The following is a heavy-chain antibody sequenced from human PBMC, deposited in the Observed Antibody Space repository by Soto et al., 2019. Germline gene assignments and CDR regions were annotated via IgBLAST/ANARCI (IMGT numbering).Heavy chain of an antibody. Sequence: PGGSLRLSCAASGFTFSTYAMTWVRQAPGKGLEWVSAISDSGGNTYYADSVKGRFTISRDNFKTTLYLQMNSLRAEDTAVYRCAKTASWYAFDGMDVWGQGTTVTVSS. V-gene: IGHV3-23*01. CDR2: ISDSGGNT. CDR1: GFTFSTYA. CDR3: AKTASWYAFDGMDV. D-gene: IGHD6-13*01. J-gene: IGHJ6*02.